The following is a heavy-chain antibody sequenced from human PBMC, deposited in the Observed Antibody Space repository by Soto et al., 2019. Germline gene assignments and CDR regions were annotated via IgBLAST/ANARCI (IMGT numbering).Heavy chain of an antibody. V-gene: IGHV4-59*12. CDR1: GGSISDDY. D-gene: IGHD3-3*01. CDR3: ARAAGGPITIFGVVMTWFDP. CDR2: ISHSGST. Sequence: SETLSLTCTVSGGSISDDYWSWIRQPPGKGLEWIGHISHSGSTNYNPSLKSRVTISVDTSKNQFSLKLSSVTAADTAVYYCARAAGGPITIFGVVMTWFDPWGQGTLVTVSS. J-gene: IGHJ5*02.